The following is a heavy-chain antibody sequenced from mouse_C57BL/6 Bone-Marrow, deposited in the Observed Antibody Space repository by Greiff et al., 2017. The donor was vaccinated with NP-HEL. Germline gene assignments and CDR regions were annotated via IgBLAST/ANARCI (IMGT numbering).Heavy chain of an antibody. CDR1: GYTFTSYW. CDR3: ARYYYGSRGWYFDV. J-gene: IGHJ1*03. D-gene: IGHD1-1*01. Sequence: QVQLQQPGADLVKPGASVKLSCKASGYTFTSYWMHWGKQRPGRGLGGIGRIDPNSGGTRSNENFKTKAPLTVNNPSSTAYMQLSSLTSEDSAVYYCARYYYGSRGWYFDVWGTGTTVTVSS. CDR2: IDPNSGGT. V-gene: IGHV1-72*01.